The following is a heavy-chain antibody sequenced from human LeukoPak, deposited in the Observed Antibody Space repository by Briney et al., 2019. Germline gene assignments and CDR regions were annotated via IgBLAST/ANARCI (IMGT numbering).Heavy chain of an antibody. J-gene: IGHJ4*02. CDR2: TYFRSKWYN. Sequence: SQTLSLTCAISGDSVSSNSATWNWLRQSPSRGLEWLGRTYFRSKWYNGYAESVKSRITISPDTSKNQFSLQLNSVTPEDTAVYYCAKLSGGGTHWGQGTQVTVSS. D-gene: IGHD6-13*01. CDR3: AKLSGGGTH. CDR1: GDSVSSNSAT. V-gene: IGHV6-1*01.